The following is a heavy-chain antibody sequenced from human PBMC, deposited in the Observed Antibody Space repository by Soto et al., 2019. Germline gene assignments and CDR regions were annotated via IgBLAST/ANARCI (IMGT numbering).Heavy chain of an antibody. CDR2: RWHDGLKK. J-gene: IGHJ4*02. CDR1: RFTFSDYG. Sequence: QVQLVESGGGVVQPERSLRLSCVASRFTFSDYGMHWVCQAPGKGLEWVAVRWHDGLKKDYVDSVKGRFTVSRDNSKNTLYLQRNSLRVEDTATYYCARDRGADAPIDFWGQGTLVTVSS. D-gene: IGHD6-19*01. V-gene: IGHV3-33*01. CDR3: ARDRGADAPIDF.